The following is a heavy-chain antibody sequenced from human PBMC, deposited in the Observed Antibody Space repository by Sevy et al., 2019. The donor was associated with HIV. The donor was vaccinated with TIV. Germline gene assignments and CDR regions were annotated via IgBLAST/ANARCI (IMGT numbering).Heavy chain of an antibody. D-gene: IGHD5-12*01. CDR1: GYTFRNYN. J-gene: IGHJ4*02. Sequence: ASVKVSCKASGYTFRNYNMHWVRQAPGQGLEWMGWINTNTGNPTYAQGFTGRFVFSLDTSVSTAYLQITSLKAEDTAVYYCAKDPPLYGCYDYGGDYWGQGTLVTVSS. V-gene: IGHV7-4-1*02. CDR3: AKDPPLYGCYDYGGDY. CDR2: INTNTGNP.